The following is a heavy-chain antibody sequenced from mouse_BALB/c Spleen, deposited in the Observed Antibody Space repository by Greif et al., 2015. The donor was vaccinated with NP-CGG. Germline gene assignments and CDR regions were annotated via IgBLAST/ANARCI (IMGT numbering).Heavy chain of an antibody. CDR2: INPSTGYT. CDR1: GYTFTGYW. J-gene: IGHJ2*01. D-gene: IGHD2-4*01. V-gene: IGHV1-7*01. CDR3: ARRGDYDGFDY. Sequence: VQLQQSGAELAKPGASVKTSCKASGYTFTGYWMHWVKQRSGQGLGWIGYINPSTGYTEYNQKFKDKATLTADKSSSTAYMQLSSLTSEDSAVYYCARRGDYDGFDYWGQGTTLTVSS.